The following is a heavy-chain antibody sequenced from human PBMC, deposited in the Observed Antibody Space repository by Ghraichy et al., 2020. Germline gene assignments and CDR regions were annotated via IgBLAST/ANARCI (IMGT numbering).Heavy chain of an antibody. CDR2: ISDDTTRK. CDR1: GFTLRDFY. J-gene: IGHJ3*02. CDR3: ARRYRAFDI. Sequence: GGSLRLSCEVSGFTLRDFYMSWIRQAPGKGLEWISYISDDTTRKYYADSVRGRFTVSRDNAGNSVFLQMNFLTPEDTAVYYCARRYRAFDIWGQGTVVTVSS. D-gene: IGHD1-26*01. V-gene: IGHV3-11*01.